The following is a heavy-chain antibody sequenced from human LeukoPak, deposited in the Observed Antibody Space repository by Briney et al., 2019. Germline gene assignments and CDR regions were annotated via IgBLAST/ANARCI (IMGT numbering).Heavy chain of an antibody. CDR2: IYTSGGT. D-gene: IGHD3-9*01. CDR3: ARDNRYFDPGVYYYNGMDV. J-gene: IGHJ6*02. V-gene: IGHV4-61*02. CDR1: GGSISSGSHY. Sequence: SQTLSLTCTVSGGSISSGSHYWSWIRQPAGKGLEWIGRIYTSGGTNYNPSLKSRVTISVDTSKNQFSLKLSSVTAAGTAVYYCARDNRYFDPGVYYYNGMDVWGQGTTVTVSS.